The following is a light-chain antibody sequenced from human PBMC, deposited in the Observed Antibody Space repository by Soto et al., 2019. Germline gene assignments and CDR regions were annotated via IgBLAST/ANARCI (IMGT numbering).Light chain of an antibody. Sequence: QAVVTQPPSVSGAPGQRVNISCTGSSSNIGAGYDVHWYQQLPGTAPKFLMYGDRNRPSGVPDRFSASKSGASASLAITGLQAEDEANYYCQSYDSSLNGHVVFGGGTKLTVL. CDR1: SSNIGAGYD. CDR2: GDR. CDR3: QSYDSSLNGHVV. J-gene: IGLJ2*01. V-gene: IGLV1-40*03.